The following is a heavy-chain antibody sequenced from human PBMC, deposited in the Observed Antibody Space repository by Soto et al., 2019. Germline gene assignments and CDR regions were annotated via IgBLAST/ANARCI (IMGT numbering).Heavy chain of an antibody. J-gene: IGHJ4*02. CDR2: ILPTSVTP. Sequence: QVRLVQSGAEVKKPGSSVKVSCQASGGTFRGYAISWVRQAPGQGLEWLGGILPTSVTPNYAQKFQGRVTLTADESTNTAYMEVRSLRSGDTAVYYCARGYDVNSELDYWGQGTLVTVSS. CDR3: ARGYDVNSELDY. D-gene: IGHD3-22*01. V-gene: IGHV1-69*01. CDR1: GGTFRGYA.